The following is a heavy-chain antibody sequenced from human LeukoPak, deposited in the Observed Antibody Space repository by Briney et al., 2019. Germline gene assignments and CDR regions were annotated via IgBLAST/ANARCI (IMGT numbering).Heavy chain of an antibody. CDR1: GFTLSSYS. Sequence: PGGSLRLSCAASGFTLSSYSMNWVRQAPGKGLEWVSSISSSSSYIYYADSVKGRFTISRDNAKNSLYLQMNSLRAEDTAVYYCAREYYYDSSGYLPPDYWGQGTLVTVSS. CDR3: AREYYYDSSGYLPPDY. CDR2: ISSSSSYI. J-gene: IGHJ4*02. D-gene: IGHD3-22*01. V-gene: IGHV3-21*01.